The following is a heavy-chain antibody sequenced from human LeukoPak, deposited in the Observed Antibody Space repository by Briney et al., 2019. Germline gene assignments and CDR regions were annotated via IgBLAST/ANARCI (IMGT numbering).Heavy chain of an antibody. D-gene: IGHD2-2*01. CDR2: IRYDGSNK. J-gene: IGHJ4*02. CDR1: GFTFSSYG. CDR3: AKEAQGCSITSCYFDS. Sequence: GGSLRLSCAASGFTFSSYGMHWVRQAPGKGLEWVAFIRYDGSNKYYADSVKGRFTISRDNSKNTLFLQMNSLRAEDTAVYYCAKEAQGCSITSCYFDSWGQGTLVTVSS. V-gene: IGHV3-30*02.